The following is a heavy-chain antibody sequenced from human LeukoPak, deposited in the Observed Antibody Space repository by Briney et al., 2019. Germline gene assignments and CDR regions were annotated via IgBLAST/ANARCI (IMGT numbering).Heavy chain of an antibody. CDR1: GYSISSGYY. V-gene: IGHV4-38-2*02. D-gene: IGHD2-21*02. CDR3: ARGQLAYCGGDCYSDAFDI. Sequence: SETLSLTCTVSGYSISSGYYWGWIRQPPGKGLEWIGEINHSGSTNYNPSLKSRVTISVDTSKNQFSLKLSSVTAADTAVYYCARGQLAYCGGDCYSDAFDIWGQGTMVTVSS. CDR2: INHSGST. J-gene: IGHJ3*02.